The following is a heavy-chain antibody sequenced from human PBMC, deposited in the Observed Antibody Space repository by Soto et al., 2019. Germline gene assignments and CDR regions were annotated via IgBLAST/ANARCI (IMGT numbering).Heavy chain of an antibody. CDR1: GFTFSSYG. J-gene: IGHJ6*02. CDR3: AKDRLYSGYDAGGYYYYGMDV. CDR2: ISYDGSNK. Sequence: GGSLRLSCAASGFTFSSYGMHWVRQAPGKGLEWVAVISYDGSNKYYADSVKGRFTISRDNSKNTLYLQMNSLRAEDTAVYYCAKDRLYSGYDAGGYYYYGMDVWGQGTTVTVSS. D-gene: IGHD5-12*01. V-gene: IGHV3-30*18.